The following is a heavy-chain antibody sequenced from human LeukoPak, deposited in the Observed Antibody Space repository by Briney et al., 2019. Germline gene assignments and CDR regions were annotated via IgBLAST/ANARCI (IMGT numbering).Heavy chain of an antibody. D-gene: IGHD2-8*02. J-gene: IGHJ4*02. CDR1: GFTFSSYA. Sequence: GGSLRLSCAASGFTFSSYAMSSARQAPGKGLESVSAISCSGGSTYYADSVKGRFTISRDNSKNTLYLQMNSLRAEDTAVYYCAKDPGARGYVLYWGQGTLVTVSS. V-gene: IGHV3-23*01. CDR2: ISCSGGST. CDR3: AKDPGARGYVLY.